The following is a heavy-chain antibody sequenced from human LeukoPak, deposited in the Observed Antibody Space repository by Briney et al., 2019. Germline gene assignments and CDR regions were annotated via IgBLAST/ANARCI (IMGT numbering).Heavy chain of an antibody. CDR2: INHSGST. V-gene: IGHV4-39*07. CDR3: ARASYCGGDCPWDYFDY. J-gene: IGHJ4*02. Sequence: SETLSLTCTVSGGSISSSSYYWGWIRQPPGKGLEWIGEINHSGSTNYNPSLKSRVTISVDTSKNQFSLKLSSVTAADTAVYYCARASYCGGDCPWDYFDYWGQGTLVTVSS. D-gene: IGHD2-21*02. CDR1: GGSISSSSYY.